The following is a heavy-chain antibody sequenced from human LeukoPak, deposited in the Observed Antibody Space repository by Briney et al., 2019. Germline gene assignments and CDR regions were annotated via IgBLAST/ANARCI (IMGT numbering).Heavy chain of an antibody. J-gene: IGHJ5*02. CDR1: GYTFTDYY. CDR2: INPNRGDT. Sequence: ASVKVSCKASGYTFTDYYLHWVRQAPGQGLEWMGWINPNRGDTKYAKNFQGRVTMNGDTSISTGYMELSGLTSDDTAVYYCARDGGCSGGSCYDGNWFDPWGQGTLVTVSS. CDR3: ARDGGCSGGSCYDGNWFDP. D-gene: IGHD2-15*01. V-gene: IGHV1-2*02.